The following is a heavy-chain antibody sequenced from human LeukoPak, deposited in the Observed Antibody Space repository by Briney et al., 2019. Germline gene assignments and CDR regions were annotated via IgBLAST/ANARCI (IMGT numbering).Heavy chain of an antibody. CDR2: IWYDGSNK. V-gene: IGHV3-33*01. CDR3: AREDYGGNSGAFDI. Sequence: GGSLRLSCAASGFTFSSYGMHWVRRAPGKGLEWVAVIWYDGSNKYYADSVKGRFTISRDNSKSTLYLQMNSLRAEDTAVYYCAREDYGGNSGAFDIWGQGTMVTVSS. CDR1: GFTFSSYG. J-gene: IGHJ3*02. D-gene: IGHD4-23*01.